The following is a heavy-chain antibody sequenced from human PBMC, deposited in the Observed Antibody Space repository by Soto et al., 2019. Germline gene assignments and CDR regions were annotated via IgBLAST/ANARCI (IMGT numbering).Heavy chain of an antibody. CDR3: AHAGDYDLLSFDH. V-gene: IGHV2-5*02. CDR1: GFSLTTTSMG. Sequence: SGPTLVNRAQTLTLTCAFSGFSLTTTSMGVAWIRQPPGKALEWLALIYWDDDQRYSPSLKDRLTISKDTSRSRVVLTISNMNPEDTGTYFCAHAGDYDLLSFDHWGPGTLVTVSS. CDR2: IYWDDDQ. D-gene: IGHD4-17*01. J-gene: IGHJ4*02.